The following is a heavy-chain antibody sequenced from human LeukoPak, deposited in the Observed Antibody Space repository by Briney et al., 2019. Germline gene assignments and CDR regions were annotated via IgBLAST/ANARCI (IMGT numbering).Heavy chain of an antibody. V-gene: IGHV4-4*07. D-gene: IGHD6-13*01. CDR2: VYTSGST. CDR1: GGSISSYY. Sequence: KSSETLSLTCTVSGGSISSYYWSWIRQPAGKGLEWIGRVYTSGSTNYNPSLKSRVTISVDTSKNQFSLKLSSVTAADTAVYYCARAYSSSWYPYYFDYWGQGTLVTVSS. CDR3: ARAYSSSWYPYYFDY. J-gene: IGHJ4*02.